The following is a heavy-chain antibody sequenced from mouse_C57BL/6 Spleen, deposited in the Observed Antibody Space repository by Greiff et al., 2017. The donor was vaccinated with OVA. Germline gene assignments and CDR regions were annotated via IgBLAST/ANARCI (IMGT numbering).Heavy chain of an antibody. CDR1: GYTFTSYW. D-gene: IGHD2-3*01. V-gene: IGHV1-64*01. Sequence: QVQLQQPGAELVKPGASVKLSCKASGYTFTSYWMHWVKQRPGQGLEWIGMIHPNSGSTNYNEKFKSKATLTVDKSSSTAYMQLSSLTSEDSAVYYCARSMDGYLLDYWGQGTTLTVSS. CDR2: IHPNSGST. CDR3: ARSMDGYLLDY. J-gene: IGHJ2*01.